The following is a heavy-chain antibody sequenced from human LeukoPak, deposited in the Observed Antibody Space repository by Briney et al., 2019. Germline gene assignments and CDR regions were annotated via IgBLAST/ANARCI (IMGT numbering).Heavy chain of an antibody. CDR2: ISSSSSYI. Sequence: GGSLRLSCAASGFTFSSYSMNWVRQAPGKGLEWVSSISSSSSYIYYADSVKGRFTISRDNSKNTLYLQLNSLRVEDTAVYYCAKNRGAGSHYYYHMNVWGKGTTVTVSS. V-gene: IGHV3-21*04. J-gene: IGHJ6*03. CDR1: GFTFSSYS. D-gene: IGHD1-26*01. CDR3: AKNRGAGSHYYYHMNV.